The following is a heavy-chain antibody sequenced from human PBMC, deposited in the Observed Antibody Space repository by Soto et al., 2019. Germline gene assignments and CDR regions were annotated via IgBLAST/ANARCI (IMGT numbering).Heavy chain of an antibody. Sequence: GVSLRFSCAAAGFTFSHYCINWARQVPGKGLVWISRTNGDGRVTHYADSVKGRFIISRDNATNIDFLQLNSLRAEDTGVYYCRLAPRNGGNYGPRDDLGQGTMVTVSS. CDR3: RLAPRNGGNYGPRDD. D-gene: IGHD1-7*01. CDR2: TNGDGRVT. CDR1: GFTFSHYC. J-gene: IGHJ4*01. V-gene: IGHV3-74*01.